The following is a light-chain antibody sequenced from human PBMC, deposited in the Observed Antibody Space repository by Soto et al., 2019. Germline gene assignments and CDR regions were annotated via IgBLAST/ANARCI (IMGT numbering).Light chain of an antibody. J-gene: IGKJ2*01. CDR2: GAS. V-gene: IGKV3-20*01. Sequence: EIVLTQSPGTLSLSPGERATLSCRASQSVSSSYLAWYQHKPGQAPRLLIYGASSRATGIPDRFSGSGSGTDFILTISRLEPEDFAVYYCQHYGSSPHTFGQGTKLEIK. CDR1: QSVSSSY. CDR3: QHYGSSPHT.